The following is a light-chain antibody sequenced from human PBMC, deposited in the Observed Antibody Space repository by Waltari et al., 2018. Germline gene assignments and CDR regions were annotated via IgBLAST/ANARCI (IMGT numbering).Light chain of an antibody. J-gene: IGLJ3*02. Sequence: QSVLTQPPSASGTPGQRVTISCSGSSSNIGSNSVYWYQQLPGTAPTLLIYRNNHRPSGVPDRFSGSKSGPSASLAISGLRSEDEADYYCAAWDDSLSGRVFGGGTKLTVL. V-gene: IGLV1-47*01. CDR3: AAWDDSLSGRV. CDR2: RNN. CDR1: SSNIGSNS.